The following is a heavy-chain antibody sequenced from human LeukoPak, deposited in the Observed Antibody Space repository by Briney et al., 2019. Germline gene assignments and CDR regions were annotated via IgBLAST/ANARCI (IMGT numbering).Heavy chain of an antibody. D-gene: IGHD3-22*01. CDR2: ISYDGSNK. J-gene: IGHJ1*01. CDR1: GFTFSNYG. CDR3: AKEYYDSSGYYSVVAEYFQH. Sequence: PGGSLRLSCVASGFTFSNYGMHWVRQAPGKGLEWVAVISYDGSNKYYADSVKGRFTISRDNSKNTLYLQMNSLRAEDTAVYYCAKEYYDSSGYYSVVAEYFQHWGQGTLVTVSS. V-gene: IGHV3-30*18.